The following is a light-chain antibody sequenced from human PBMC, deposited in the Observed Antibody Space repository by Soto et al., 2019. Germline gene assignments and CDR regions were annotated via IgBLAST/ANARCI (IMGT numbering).Light chain of an antibody. CDR2: DAS. V-gene: IGKV3-15*01. CDR1: QSINRK. Sequence: EIVMTQSPVTLSVSPGERATLSCRASQSINRKVAWYQQKPGQAPRLLISDASIRATGIPARLSGSGSGTEVTLTISSLQSEDYAVYYCKQYDGWSPFTFGGGTKVEIK. J-gene: IGKJ4*02. CDR3: KQYDGWSPFT.